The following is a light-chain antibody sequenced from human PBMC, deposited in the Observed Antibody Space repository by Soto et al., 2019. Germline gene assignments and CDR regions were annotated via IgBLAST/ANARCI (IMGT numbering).Light chain of an antibody. V-gene: IGLV3-21*02. J-gene: IGLJ1*01. CDR1: NIGGKS. CDR3: QLWDSVSDHYYV. CDR2: DDR. Sequence: SYELTQPPSVSVAPGQTARMTCGGNNIGGKSVHWYQQKPGQAPVLVVFDDRDRPSGIPERFSGSNSGNTATLTISRVEAGDEADYYCQLWDSVSDHYYVFGAGTKVTVL.